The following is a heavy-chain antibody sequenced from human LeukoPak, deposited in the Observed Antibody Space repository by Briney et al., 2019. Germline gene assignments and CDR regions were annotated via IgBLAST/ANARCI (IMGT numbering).Heavy chain of an antibody. CDR2: INHSGST. V-gene: IGHV4-34*01. CDR1: GGSFSGYY. J-gene: IGHJ6*03. D-gene: IGHD4-17*01. CDR3: ASHYGDYGPPGDYYYYYMDV. Sequence: SETLSLTCAVYGGSFSGYYWSWIRQPPGKGLEWIGEINHSGSTNYNPYLKSRVTISVDTSKNQFSLKLSSVTAADTAVYYCASHYGDYGPPGDYYYYYMDVWGKGTTVTISS.